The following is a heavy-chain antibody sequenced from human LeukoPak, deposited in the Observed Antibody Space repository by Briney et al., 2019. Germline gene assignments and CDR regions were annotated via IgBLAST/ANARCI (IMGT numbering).Heavy chain of an antibody. V-gene: IGHV1-2*04. CDR2: IYPNSGGT. Sequence: ASVKVSCKASGYTFTGYYMHWVRQAPGQGLEWMGWIYPNSGGTNYAQKFQGWVIMTRDTSISTAYMELGRLRSDDTAVYYCARVLDSSGYSFDYWGQGTLVTVSS. D-gene: IGHD3-22*01. J-gene: IGHJ4*02. CDR1: GYTFTGYY. CDR3: ARVLDSSGYSFDY.